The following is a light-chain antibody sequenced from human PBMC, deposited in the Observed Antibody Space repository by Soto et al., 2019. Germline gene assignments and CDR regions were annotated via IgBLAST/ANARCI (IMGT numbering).Light chain of an antibody. J-gene: IGLJ1*01. CDR1: SSDVGGYNY. V-gene: IGLV2-14*01. CDR2: DVS. CDR3: SSYTSSSTRV. Sequence: QSVLTQPASVSGSPGQSLTISCPGTSSDVGGYNYVSWYQQHPGKAPKLMIYDVSNRPSGVSNRVSGSKSANTASLTISGLQDEDEADYYCSSYTSSSTRVFGTGTKFTVL.